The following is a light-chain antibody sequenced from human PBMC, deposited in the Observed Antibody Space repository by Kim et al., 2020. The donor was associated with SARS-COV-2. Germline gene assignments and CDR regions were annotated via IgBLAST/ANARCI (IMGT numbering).Light chain of an antibody. CDR3: QAWDSSTWV. Sequence: VSPGQTASITCSGDKLGDKYACWYQQKPGQAPVLVIYQDSKRPSGIPERFSGSNSGNTATLTISGTQAMDEADYYCQAWDSSTWVFGGGTKLTVL. J-gene: IGLJ2*01. CDR1: KLGDKY. V-gene: IGLV3-1*01. CDR2: QDS.